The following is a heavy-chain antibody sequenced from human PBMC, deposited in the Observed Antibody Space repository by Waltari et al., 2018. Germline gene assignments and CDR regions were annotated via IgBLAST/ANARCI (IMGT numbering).Heavy chain of an antibody. Sequence: EVQLVESGGGLVQPGGSLRHSCAASGFTFSRYEMHWVRQAPGKGLEWVSYISSSGSTIYYADSVKGRFTISRDNAKKSLFLQLNSLRAEDTAVYYCARDGGKLSSAYYFDYWGQGTLVTVSS. J-gene: IGHJ4*02. CDR1: GFTFSRYE. CDR3: ARDGGKLSSAYYFDY. CDR2: ISSSGSTI. V-gene: IGHV3-48*03. D-gene: IGHD6-19*01.